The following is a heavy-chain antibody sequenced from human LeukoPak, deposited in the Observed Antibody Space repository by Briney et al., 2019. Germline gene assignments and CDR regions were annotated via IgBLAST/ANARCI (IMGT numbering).Heavy chain of an antibody. CDR3: ARVWSSGSYYYYYMDV. V-gene: IGHV4-39*07. CDR2: IYHSGST. CDR1: GGSISSSSYY. Sequence: SETLSLTCTVSGGSISSSSYYWGWIRQPPGKGLEWIGSIYHSGSTYYNPSLKSRVTISVDTSKNQFSLKLSSVTAADTAVYYCARVWSSGSYYYYYMDVWGKGTTVTVSS. J-gene: IGHJ6*03. D-gene: IGHD1-26*01.